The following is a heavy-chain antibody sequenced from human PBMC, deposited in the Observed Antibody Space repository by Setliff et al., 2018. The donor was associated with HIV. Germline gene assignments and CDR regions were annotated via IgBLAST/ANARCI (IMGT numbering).Heavy chain of an antibody. D-gene: IGHD3-10*01. CDR3: ARDRGYYGSGSYGMDV. J-gene: IGHJ6*01. CDR2: IYYSGRT. V-gene: IGHV4-31*03. CDR1: GGSISSGGYY. Sequence: PSETLSLTCTVSGGSISSGGYYWSWIRQHPGKGLEWIGYIYYSGRTYYNPSLKSRVTISVDTSKNQFSLKLSSVTAADTAVYYCARDRGYYGSGSYGMDVWGQGTTVTVSS.